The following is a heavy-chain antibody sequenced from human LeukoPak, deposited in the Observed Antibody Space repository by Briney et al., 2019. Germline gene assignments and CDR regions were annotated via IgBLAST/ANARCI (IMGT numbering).Heavy chain of an antibody. CDR3: ARVKAAAARLYYFDY. V-gene: IGHV1-18*01. CDR1: GYTFTSYG. D-gene: IGHD6-13*01. J-gene: IGHJ4*02. Sequence: ASVKVSCKASGYTFTSYGISWVRQAPGQGLEWMGWISAYNGNTNYAQKFQGRVTMTRDTSISTAYMELSRLRSDDTAVYYCARVKAAAARLYYFDYWGQGTLVTVSS. CDR2: ISAYNGNT.